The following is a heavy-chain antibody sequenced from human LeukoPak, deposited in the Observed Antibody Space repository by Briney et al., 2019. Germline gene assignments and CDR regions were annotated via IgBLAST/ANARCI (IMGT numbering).Heavy chain of an antibody. D-gene: IGHD3-16*01. CDR2: INPKNGGA. V-gene: IGHV1-2*07. CDR3: ARASFWESPINWFDP. CDR1: GYTFTSYG. J-gene: IGHJ5*02. Sequence: ASVKVSCKASGYTFTSYGISWVRQAPGQGLEWMGWINPKNGGANYAPRFQGRVTMTRDRSISTVYMELTGLTSDDTAVYYCARASFWESPINWFDPWGQGTLVTVSS.